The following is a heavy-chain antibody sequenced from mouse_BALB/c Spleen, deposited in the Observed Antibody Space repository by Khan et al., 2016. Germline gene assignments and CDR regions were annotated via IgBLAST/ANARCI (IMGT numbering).Heavy chain of an antibody. D-gene: IGHD1-1*01. V-gene: IGHV3-2*02. Sequence: EVQLQESGPGLVKPSQSLSLTCTVTGYSITSDYAWNWIRQFPGNKLEWMGYITYSGSTSYNPSLKSRISITRDTSKNQFFLQLTSVTTEDPATTYGARWNKYGNSPAWFAYWGQGTLVTVSA. CDR3: ARWNKYGNSPAWFAY. CDR2: ITYSGST. CDR1: GYSITSDYA. J-gene: IGHJ3*01.